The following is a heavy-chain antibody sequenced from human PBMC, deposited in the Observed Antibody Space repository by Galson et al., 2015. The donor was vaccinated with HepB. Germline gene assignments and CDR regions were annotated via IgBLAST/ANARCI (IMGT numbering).Heavy chain of an antibody. J-gene: IGHJ4*02. V-gene: IGHV1-2*04. CDR1: GYTFTGYY. CDR3: ARASSSSFDY. Sequence: SVKVSCKASGYTFTGYYMHWVRQAPGQGLEWMGWIHPNSGGTNYAQKFQGWVTMTRDTSIGTAYMELSRLRSDDTAVYYCARASSSSFDYWGQGTLVTVSS. CDR2: IHPNSGGT. D-gene: IGHD6-6*01.